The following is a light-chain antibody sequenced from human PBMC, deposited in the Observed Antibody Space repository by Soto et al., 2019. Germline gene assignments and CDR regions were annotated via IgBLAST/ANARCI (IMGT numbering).Light chain of an antibody. Sequence: QSALTQPASVSGSPGQSITVSCTGISSDVGGYNLVSWYQQHPGKAPQLIIFEGSQRPSGVSNRFSGSRSGNTASLTISGLQAENEADYYCCSYAGSRILYVFGTGTKLTVL. CDR1: SSDVGGYNL. V-gene: IGLV2-23*01. CDR2: EGS. J-gene: IGLJ1*01. CDR3: CSYAGSRILYV.